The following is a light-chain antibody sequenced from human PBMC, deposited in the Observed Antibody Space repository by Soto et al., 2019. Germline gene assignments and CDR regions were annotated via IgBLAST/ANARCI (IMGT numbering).Light chain of an antibody. Sequence: QSVLTQSPSASATPGQRVTISCSGSRSNIGRNFAYWYQHVPGTAPRLLIQRNNERPSGVPDRFSGSKSGTSVSLAISGLRSDDEATYYCAAWDDTLDAQVFGGGTKLTVL. CDR2: RNN. CDR1: RSNIGRNF. V-gene: IGLV1-47*01. CDR3: AAWDDTLDAQV. J-gene: IGLJ3*02.